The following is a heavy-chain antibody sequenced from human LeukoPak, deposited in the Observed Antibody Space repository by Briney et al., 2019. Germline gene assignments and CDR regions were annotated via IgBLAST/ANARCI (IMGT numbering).Heavy chain of an antibody. CDR1: GXSXXXYY. V-gene: IGHV4-34*01. CDR3: ARAGPNIVVVPAAINGDY. D-gene: IGHD2-2*02. CDR2: INHSGST. J-gene: IGHJ4*02. Sequence: XGXSXXXYYWSWIRQPPGKGLEWIGEINHSGSTNYNPSLKSRVTISVDTSKTQFSLKLSSVTAADTAVYYCARAGPNIVVVPAAINGDYWGQGTLVTVSS.